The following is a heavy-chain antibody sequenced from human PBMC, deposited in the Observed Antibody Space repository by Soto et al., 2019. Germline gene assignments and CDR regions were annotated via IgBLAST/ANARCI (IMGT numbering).Heavy chain of an antibody. D-gene: IGHD3-16*01. Sequence: EVQLLESGGGLVQPGGSLRLSCAASGFTLSSYAMSWVRQAPGKGLEWVSTLSNSGGTTYYPDSVKGRFTISRDSSKSTLYLDMNSLRAEDTAVYYCARRGIGYYNMDVWGRGTTVTVSS. CDR3: ARRGIGYYNMDV. J-gene: IGHJ6*03. CDR1: GFTLSSYA. CDR2: LSNSGGTT. V-gene: IGHV3-23*01.